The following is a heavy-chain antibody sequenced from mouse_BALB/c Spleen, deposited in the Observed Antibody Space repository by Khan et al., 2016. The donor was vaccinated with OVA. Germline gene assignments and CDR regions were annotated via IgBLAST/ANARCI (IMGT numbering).Heavy chain of an antibody. CDR2: IYPGSDST. CDR3: ARGGWDVFAY. Sequence: QVQLQQSGPELVKPGASVKMSCKASGYTFTDYVMNWVKQRNGQGLEWIGQIYPGSDSTYYNEKFKGKATLTADRSSSTAYMQLSNLTSEDSAVYFCARGGWDVFAYWGQGTLVTVSA. D-gene: IGHD4-1*01. CDR1: GYTFTDYV. V-gene: IGHV1-77*01. J-gene: IGHJ3*01.